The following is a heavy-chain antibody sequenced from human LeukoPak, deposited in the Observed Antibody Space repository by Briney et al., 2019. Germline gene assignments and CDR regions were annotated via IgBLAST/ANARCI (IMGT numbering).Heavy chain of an antibody. D-gene: IGHD6-13*01. CDR2: IYYSGST. CDR1: GGSIISYY. J-gene: IGHJ4*02. V-gene: IGHV4-59*01. CDR3: ARDGPGSSVDY. Sequence: PSETLSLTCTVSGGSIISYYWSWIRQPPGKGLEWIGYIYYSGSTNYNPSLKSRVTISVDTSKNQFSLKLSSVTAADTAVYYCARDGPGSSVDYWGQGTLVTVSS.